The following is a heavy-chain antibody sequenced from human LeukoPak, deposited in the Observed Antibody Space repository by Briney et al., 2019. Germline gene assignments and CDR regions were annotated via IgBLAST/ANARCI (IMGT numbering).Heavy chain of an antibody. J-gene: IGHJ3*02. Sequence: GGSLRLSCAASGFTFSSYGMHWVRQAPGKGLEWVANIKKDGSEKYYVDSVKGRFTISRDNAKTSLYLQMNSLRAEDTAVYYCARAGGVQLWSRDDAFDIWGQGTMVTVSS. D-gene: IGHD5-18*01. CDR2: IKKDGSEK. CDR3: ARAGGVQLWSRDDAFDI. CDR1: GFTFSSYG. V-gene: IGHV3-7*01.